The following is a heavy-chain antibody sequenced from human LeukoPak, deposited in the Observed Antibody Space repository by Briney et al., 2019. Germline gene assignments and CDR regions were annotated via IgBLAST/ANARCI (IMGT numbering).Heavy chain of an antibody. CDR3: AHDLYNWFDP. Sequence: TLSLTCTVSGGSISSYYWGWIRQPPGKALEWLALIYWDDDKRYSPSLKSRLTITKDTSKNQVVLTMTNMDPVDTATYYCAHDLYNWFDPWGQGTLVTVSS. CDR2: IYWDDDK. CDR1: GGSISSYYWG. J-gene: IGHJ5*02. V-gene: IGHV2-5*02.